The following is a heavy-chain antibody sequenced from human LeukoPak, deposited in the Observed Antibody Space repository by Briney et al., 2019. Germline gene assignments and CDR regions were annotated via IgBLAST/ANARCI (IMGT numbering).Heavy chain of an antibody. CDR1: GGSISSGNYY. V-gene: IGHV4-61*02. CDR2: IFASGST. D-gene: IGHD2-2*02. J-gene: IGHJ4*02. Sequence: SETLSLTCTVSGGSISSGNYYWNWTRQPAGKGLEWIGRIFASGSTNYNASLKSRNTISGDTSKNHFSLILTSVTAADTAVYYCARGMKDYTSSIGYWGQGTLVTVSS. CDR3: ARGMKDYTSSIGY.